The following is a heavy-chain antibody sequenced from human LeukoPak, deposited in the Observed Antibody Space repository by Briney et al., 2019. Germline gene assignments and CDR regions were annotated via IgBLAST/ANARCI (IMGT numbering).Heavy chain of an antibody. V-gene: IGHV4-34*01. Sequence: SETLSLTCAVYGGSFSGYHWSWIRQPPGKGLEWIGEINHSGSTTYNPSLKRRVTISVDPSQNQFSLKLSSVTAADTAVYYCASGVGYGSTYYDFWRGYYHPIRNNWFDPWGQGTLVTVSS. CDR2: INHSGST. J-gene: IGHJ5*02. CDR3: ASGVGYGSTYYDFWRGYYHPIRNNWFDP. CDR1: GGSFSGYH. D-gene: IGHD3-3*01.